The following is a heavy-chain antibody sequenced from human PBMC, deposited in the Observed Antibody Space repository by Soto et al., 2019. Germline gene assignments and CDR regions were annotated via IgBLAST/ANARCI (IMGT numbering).Heavy chain of an antibody. D-gene: IGHD4-4*01. V-gene: IGHV4-59*01. CDR1: GGSISSYY. Sequence: SETLSLTCTVSGGSISSYYWSWIRQPPGKGLEWIGYIYYSGSTNYNPSLKSRVTISVDTSKNQFSLKLSSVTAADTAVYYCARVSGNYVPFYYYYYMDVWGKGTTVT. CDR3: ARVSGNYVPFYYYYYMDV. CDR2: IYYSGST. J-gene: IGHJ6*03.